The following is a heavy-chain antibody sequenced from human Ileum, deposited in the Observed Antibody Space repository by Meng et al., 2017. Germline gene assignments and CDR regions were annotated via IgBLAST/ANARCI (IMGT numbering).Heavy chain of an antibody. J-gene: IGHJ4*02. V-gene: IGHV3-23*01. D-gene: IGHD2-2*01. CDR2: IGATGGST. Sequence: GGSLRLSCAASGFTFSSYAMSWVRQAPGKGLEWVSVIGATGGSTFYADSVKGRFTISRDNSNNTLYLQMSSLRVEDTAVYYCAKDPHPQICTSSCSGYWGQGTLVTVSS. CDR3: AKDPHPQICTSSCSGY. CDR1: GFTFSSYA.